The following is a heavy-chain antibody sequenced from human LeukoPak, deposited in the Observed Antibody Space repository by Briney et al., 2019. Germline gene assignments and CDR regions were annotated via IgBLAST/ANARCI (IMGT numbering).Heavy chain of an antibody. Sequence: SETLSLTCTVSGASVPIASHYWAWIRQTPGKGLEWIGSIHYSGSTYYGPSLKSRLTISGDTYKSQFSLKLTFVTAADTAVYYCTRHHDYGDKIDYWGQGTLVTVSS. CDR3: TRHHDYGDKIDY. CDR1: GASVPIASHY. J-gene: IGHJ4*02. D-gene: IGHD4-23*01. CDR2: IHYSGST. V-gene: IGHV4-39*01.